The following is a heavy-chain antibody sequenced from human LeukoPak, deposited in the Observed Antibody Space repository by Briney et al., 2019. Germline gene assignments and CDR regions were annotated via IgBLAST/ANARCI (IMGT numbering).Heavy chain of an antibody. V-gene: IGHV3-21*01. CDR3: VRDRLYYYGSGSYSSF. CDR1: GFTFSSYA. CDR2: ISSSSSYI. D-gene: IGHD3-10*01. J-gene: IGHJ4*02. Sequence: PGGSLRLSCAASGFTFSSYAMSWVRQAPGKGLEWVSSISSSSSYIYYADSVKGRFTISRDNAKNSLYLQMNSLRAEDTAVYYCVRDRLYYYGSGSYSSFWGQGTLVTVSS.